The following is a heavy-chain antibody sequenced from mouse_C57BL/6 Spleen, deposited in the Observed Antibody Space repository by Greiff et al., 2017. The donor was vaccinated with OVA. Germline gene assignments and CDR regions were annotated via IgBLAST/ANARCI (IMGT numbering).Heavy chain of an antibody. V-gene: IGHV3-6*01. D-gene: IGHD2-2*01. J-gene: IGHJ2*01. CDR2: ISYDGSN. CDR3: ARWAYGYYFDY. CDR1: GYSITSGYY. Sequence: EVKVEESGPGLVKPSQSLSLTCSVTGYSITSGYYWNWIRQFPGNKLEWMGYISYDGSNNYNPSLKNRISITRDTSKNQFFLKLNSVTTEDTATYYCARWAYGYYFDYWGQGTTLTVSS.